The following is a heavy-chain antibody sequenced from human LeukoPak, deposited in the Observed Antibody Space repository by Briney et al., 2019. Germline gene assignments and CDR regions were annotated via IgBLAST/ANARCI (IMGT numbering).Heavy chain of an antibody. CDR1: GFTVSSNY. V-gene: IGHV3-66*01. CDR2: IYSGGST. CDR3: ARVIPDSFFDY. Sequence: GGSLRLSCAASGFTVSSNYMSWVRQAPGKGLEWVSVIYSGGSTYYADSVKGRFTISRDNSKNTLYLQMNSLRAEDTAVYYRARVIPDSFFDYWGQGTLVTVSS. D-gene: IGHD3-16*02. J-gene: IGHJ4*02.